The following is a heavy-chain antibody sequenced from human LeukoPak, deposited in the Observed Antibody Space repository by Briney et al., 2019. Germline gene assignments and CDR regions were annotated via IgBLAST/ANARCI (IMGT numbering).Heavy chain of an antibody. V-gene: IGHV3-21*04. J-gene: IGHJ4*02. CDR3: ARSSGTGGPYYFDF. CDR1: GFTFNTYS. D-gene: IGHD3/OR15-3a*01. CDR2: ISGLSTYI. Sequence: GGSLRLSCAASGFTFNTYSMNWVRQAPGKGLEWVSSISGLSTYIYYPDSMRGRFTISRDNAKNSLSLQLSSLRAEDTAVYFCARSSGTGGPYYFDFWGQGSLVTVSS.